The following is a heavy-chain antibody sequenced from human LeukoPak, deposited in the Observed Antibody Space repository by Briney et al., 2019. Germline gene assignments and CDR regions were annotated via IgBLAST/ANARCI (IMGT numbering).Heavy chain of an antibody. CDR2: ISYTGNTK. Sequence: GGSLRLSCAASGFTFNNYGMQWVRQAPGKGLEWVAVISYTGNTKYYVDSVKGRFTISRDNSKNTLYLQMNSLRAEDTAVYYCVKGSDEYSSSSSDYWGRGTLVTVSS. D-gene: IGHD6-6*01. CDR3: VKGSDEYSSSSSDY. CDR1: GFTFNNYG. J-gene: IGHJ4*02. V-gene: IGHV3-30*18.